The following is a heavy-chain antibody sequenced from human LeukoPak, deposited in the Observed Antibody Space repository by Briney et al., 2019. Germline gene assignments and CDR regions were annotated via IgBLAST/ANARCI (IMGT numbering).Heavy chain of an antibody. D-gene: IGHD5-12*01. V-gene: IGHV3-48*01. CDR1: GFTFSSHS. Sequence: GGSLRLSCAASGFTFSSHSMNWVRQAPGKGLEWVSYISSSSSTIYYADSVKGRFTISRDNAKNSLYLQMNSPRAEDTAVYYCARGGYSGYDVGTLDYWGRGTLVTVSS. CDR2: ISSSSSTI. CDR3: ARGGYSGYDVGTLDY. J-gene: IGHJ4*02.